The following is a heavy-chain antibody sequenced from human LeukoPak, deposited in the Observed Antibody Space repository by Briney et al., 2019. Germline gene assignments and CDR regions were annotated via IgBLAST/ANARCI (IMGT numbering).Heavy chain of an antibody. J-gene: IGHJ4*02. CDR2: IKLDGSEK. V-gene: IGHV3-7*03. CDR1: GFTFINYA. Sequence: PGGSLRLSCAASGFTFINYAMTWVRQAPGKGLEWVANIKLDGSEKNYVDSVKGRFTISRDNTKNSLYLQMNSLRAEDTAVFYCARDQYDTWSRRGNFDSWGQGTLVIVSS. D-gene: IGHD3/OR15-3a*01. CDR3: ARDQYDTWSRRGNFDS.